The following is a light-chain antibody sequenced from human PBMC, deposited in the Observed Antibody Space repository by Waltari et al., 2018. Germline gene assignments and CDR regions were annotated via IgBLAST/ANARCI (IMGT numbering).Light chain of an antibody. Sequence: EIELTQSPDTLSLSPGERATFFCRASQTISTDLACYQQKPGQAPRLLIFDASTRATGIPARFSGSGSETDFTLTISSLEPEDFAVYYCQQRYDWPPYTFGPGTKLEMK. CDR3: QQRYDWPPYT. CDR1: QTISTD. V-gene: IGKV3-11*01. CDR2: DAS. J-gene: IGKJ2*01.